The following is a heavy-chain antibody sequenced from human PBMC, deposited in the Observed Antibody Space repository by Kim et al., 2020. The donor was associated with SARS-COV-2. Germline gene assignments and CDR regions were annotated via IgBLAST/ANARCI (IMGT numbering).Heavy chain of an antibody. CDR1: GFTVSNTY. CDR3: AREPSTYFDY. CDR2: IYGGGST. V-gene: IGHV3-66*01. Sequence: GGSLRLSSVVSGFTVSNTYMSWVRQAPGKGLEWVSIIYGGGSTYYADSVKGRFTISRDDSKNTVYLQMNSLRAEDTAVYFCAREPSTYFDYWGQGTLVTVSS. J-gene: IGHJ4*02.